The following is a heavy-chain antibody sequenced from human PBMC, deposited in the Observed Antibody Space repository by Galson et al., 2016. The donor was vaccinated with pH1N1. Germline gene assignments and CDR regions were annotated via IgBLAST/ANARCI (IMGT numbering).Heavy chain of an antibody. J-gene: IGHJ4*02. CDR2: IYNDGRGT. D-gene: IGHD2-15*01. V-gene: IGHV3-74*01. Sequence: SLRLSCAASGFPFSNYWMHWVRQAPGKGLDWVARIYNDGRGTSHADSVRGRFAISRDNAENMLYLQMNSLRTDDTAVYYCARNWWGIDNWGQGALVTVSS. CDR3: ARNWWGIDN. CDR1: GFPFSNYW.